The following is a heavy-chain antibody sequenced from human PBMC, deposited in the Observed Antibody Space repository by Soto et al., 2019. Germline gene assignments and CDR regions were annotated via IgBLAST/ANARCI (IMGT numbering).Heavy chain of an antibody. D-gene: IGHD3-3*01. CDR2: ISGSGGST. V-gene: IGHV3-23*01. CDR3: ANLQNYDFWSGYALGYNWFDP. CDR1: GFTFSSYA. J-gene: IGHJ5*02. Sequence: PGGSLRLSCAASGFTFSSYAMSWVRQAPWKGLEWVSAISGSGGSTYYADSVKGRFTISRDNSKNTLYLQMNSLRAEDTAVYYCANLQNYDFWSGYALGYNWFDPWGQGPLVTVSS.